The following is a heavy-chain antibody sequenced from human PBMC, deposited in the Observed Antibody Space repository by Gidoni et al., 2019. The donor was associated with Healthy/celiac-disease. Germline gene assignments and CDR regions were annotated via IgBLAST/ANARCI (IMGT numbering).Heavy chain of an antibody. CDR3: ARRLAAAASVGYFDY. Sequence: QVQLQQWGAGLLKPSEPLSLTCAVYGGSFSGYYWSWIRQPPGKGLEWIGEINHSGSTNYNPSLKSRVTISVDTSKNQFSLKLSSVTAADTAVYYCARRLAAAASVGYFDYWGQGTLVTVSS. CDR1: GGSFSGYY. D-gene: IGHD6-13*01. J-gene: IGHJ4*02. CDR2: INHSGST. V-gene: IGHV4-34*01.